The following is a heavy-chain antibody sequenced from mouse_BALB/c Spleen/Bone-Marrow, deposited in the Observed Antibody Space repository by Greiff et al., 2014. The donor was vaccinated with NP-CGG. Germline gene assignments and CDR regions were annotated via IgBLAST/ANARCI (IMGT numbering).Heavy chain of an antibody. Sequence: DLVKPGASVKLSCKASGYTFTSYWINWIKQRPGQGLEWIGRIAPGSGSTYYNEMFKGKATLTVDTSSGTAYIQLSSLSPEDSAVYFCARFPIYYGNYGAMDYWGQGTSVTVSS. V-gene: IGHV1S41*01. CDR2: IAPGSGST. J-gene: IGHJ4*01. CDR1: GYTFTSYW. CDR3: ARFPIYYGNYGAMDY. D-gene: IGHD2-1*01.